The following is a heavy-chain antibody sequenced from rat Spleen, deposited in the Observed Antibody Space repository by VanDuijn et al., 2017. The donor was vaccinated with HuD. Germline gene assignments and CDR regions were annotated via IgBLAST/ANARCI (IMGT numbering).Heavy chain of an antibody. CDR2: INPDGIST. CDR1: GFTFSSNW. CDR3: ARLYTTDYLFDY. J-gene: IGHJ2*01. V-gene: IGHV5-29*01. Sequence: EVQLVESGGGLVQPGSPLKLSCAASGFTFSSNWLNWIRQAPGKGLEWVATINPDGISTYYRDSVRGRFTISNNNAESTLYLQMDSLRSEDTATYYCARLYTTDYLFDYWGQGVMVTVSS. D-gene: IGHD1-6*01.